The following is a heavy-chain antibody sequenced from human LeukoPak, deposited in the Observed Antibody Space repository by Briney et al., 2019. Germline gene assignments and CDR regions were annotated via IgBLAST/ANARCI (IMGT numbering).Heavy chain of an antibody. J-gene: IGHJ4*02. D-gene: IGHD3-10*01. CDR3: ARDCFPFYGSGSPLDY. CDR1: GFTFSDYY. V-gene: IGHV3-11*06. Sequence: GGSLRLSCAASGFTFSDYYMSWIRQAPGKGLEWVSYISSSSSYTNYADSVKGRFTISRDNAKNSLYLQMNSLRAEDTAVYYCARDCFPFYGSGSPLDYWGQGTLVTVSS. CDR2: ISSSSSYT.